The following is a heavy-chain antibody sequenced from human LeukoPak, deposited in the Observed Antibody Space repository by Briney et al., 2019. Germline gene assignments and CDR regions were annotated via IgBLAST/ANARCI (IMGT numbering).Heavy chain of an antibody. J-gene: IGHJ5*02. D-gene: IGHD6-13*01. CDR2: IYYSGST. CDR3: AGHIAAASISLWFDP. CDR1: GGSISSYY. Sequence: SETLSLTCTVSGGSISSYYWSWIRQPPGKGLEWIGYIYYSGSTNYNPSLKSRVTISVDTSKNQFSLKLSSVTAADTAVYYCAGHIAAASISLWFDPWGQGTLVTVSS. V-gene: IGHV4-59*08.